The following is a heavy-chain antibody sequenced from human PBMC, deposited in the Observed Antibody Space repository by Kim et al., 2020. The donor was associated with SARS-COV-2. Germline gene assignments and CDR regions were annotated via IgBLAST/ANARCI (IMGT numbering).Heavy chain of an antibody. J-gene: IGHJ4*02. CDR2: IGAVGRT. Sequence: GGSLRLSCAVSGFTFSSSAMTWVRQTPGKGLECVSVIGAVGRTYYADSVKGRFTISRDNSKNTVYLQMNSLRAEDTALYYCAKDPLRSGDYWGQGTLVTVSS. CDR1: GFTFSSSA. CDR3: AKDPLRSGDY. D-gene: IGHD4-17*01. V-gene: IGHV3-23*01.